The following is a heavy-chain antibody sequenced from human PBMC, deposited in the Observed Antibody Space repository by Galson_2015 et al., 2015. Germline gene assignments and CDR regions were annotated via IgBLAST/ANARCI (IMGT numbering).Heavy chain of an antibody. V-gene: IGHV3-23*01. D-gene: IGHD2-2*01. CDR1: GFTFSNYA. CDR2: ISGSGGST. J-gene: IGHJ4*02. Sequence: SLRLSCAASGFTFSNYALTWVRQAPGKGLEWVSTISGSGGSTYYADSLKGRSTISRDNAKNTLYLQMNSLRAEDTAVYSCAKYDCSSTSCYPLDHWGQGTLVTVSS. CDR3: AKYDCSSTSCYPLDH.